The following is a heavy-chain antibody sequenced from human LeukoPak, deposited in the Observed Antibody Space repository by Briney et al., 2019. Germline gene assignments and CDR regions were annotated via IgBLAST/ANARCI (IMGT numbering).Heavy chain of an antibody. J-gene: IGHJ5*02. CDR3: ARTDYHGAGSFYDNWFDP. V-gene: IGHV4-59*01. CDR1: TDSISSFY. Sequence: SETLSLTCTVSTDSISSFYWSWIRQPPGKGLEWIGYIYYNGNTNYNPSLKSRVTISVDTSENQFSLRLSSVTAADTAVYYCARTDYHGAGSFYDNWFDPWGQGTLVTVSS. D-gene: IGHD3-10*01. CDR2: IYYNGNT.